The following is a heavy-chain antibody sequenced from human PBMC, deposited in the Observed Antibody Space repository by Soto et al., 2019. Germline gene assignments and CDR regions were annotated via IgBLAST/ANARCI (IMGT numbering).Heavy chain of an antibody. Sequence: GGSLRLSCAASGFTFINAWMSWVRQAPGKGLEWVGRIKSKTDGGTTDYAAPVKGRFTISRDDSKNTLYLQMNSLKTEDTAVYYCTTDQYYDFWSGWRDYFDYWGQGTLVTVSS. CDR3: TTDQYYDFWSGWRDYFDY. V-gene: IGHV3-15*01. J-gene: IGHJ4*02. CDR1: GFTFINAW. D-gene: IGHD3-3*01. CDR2: IKSKTDGGTT.